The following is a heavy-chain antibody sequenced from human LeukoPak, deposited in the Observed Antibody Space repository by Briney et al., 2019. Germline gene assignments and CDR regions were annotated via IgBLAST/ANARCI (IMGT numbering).Heavy chain of an antibody. Sequence: PGGSLRLSCEVSGLTFRNYAMHWVRQAPGKGLEWVAVIWSDGSEKFYADSVKGRFTISKDNSKNTLFLQVSSLRVEDTAVYYCVTGYGGNAARDYDCWGQGTLVTVSS. V-gene: IGHV3-33*01. J-gene: IGHJ4*02. CDR3: VTGYGGNAARDYDC. CDR2: IWSDGSEK. D-gene: IGHD4-23*01. CDR1: GLTFRNYA.